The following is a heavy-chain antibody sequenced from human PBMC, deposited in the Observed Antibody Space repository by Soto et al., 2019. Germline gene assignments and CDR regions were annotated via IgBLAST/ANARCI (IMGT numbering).Heavy chain of an antibody. CDR1: GFAVSSNY. Sequence: EVQLVASGGDLVQPGGSLRLSCAASGFAVSSNYMTWVRQAPGNGLEWVSVIHSGGDTHYADSVRGRFTISRDNSKNTLYLQMNSLKADDTAVYYCARSRTGTTYGGMDVWGQGTTVTVSS. J-gene: IGHJ6*02. CDR3: ARSRTGTTYGGMDV. D-gene: IGHD1-7*01. CDR2: IHSGGDT. V-gene: IGHV3-66*01.